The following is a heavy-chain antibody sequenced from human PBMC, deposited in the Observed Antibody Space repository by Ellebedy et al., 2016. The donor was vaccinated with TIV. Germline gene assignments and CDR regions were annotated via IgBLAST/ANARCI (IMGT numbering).Heavy chain of an antibody. Sequence: PGGSLRLSCAASASNFRSYWMTWVRQAPGKGLEWVAQIRQEGHEIYNVESVKGRFTISRDHAKNSLLLQMNSLRVEDTAVYYCARRASYGDYAVQVNPWFDPWGQGTLVTVSS. V-gene: IGHV3-7*01. J-gene: IGHJ5*02. CDR2: IRQEGHEI. D-gene: IGHD4-17*01. CDR3: ARRASYGDYAVQVNPWFDP. CDR1: ASNFRSYW.